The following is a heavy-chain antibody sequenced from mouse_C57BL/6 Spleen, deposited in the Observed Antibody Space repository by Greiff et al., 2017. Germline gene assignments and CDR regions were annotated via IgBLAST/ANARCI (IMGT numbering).Heavy chain of an antibody. CDR2: IYPGDGDN. Sequence: QVQLQQSGPELVKPGASVKISCKASGYAFSSSWMNWVKQRPGKGLEWIGRIYPGDGDNNYNGKFKGKATLTAGKSSSTPYMQLSNLTSADSAVYVCARSTYDWCAYWGQGTLVTVSA. J-gene: IGHJ3*01. D-gene: IGHD2-12*01. V-gene: IGHV1-82*01. CDR1: GYAFSSSW. CDR3: ARSTYDWCAY.